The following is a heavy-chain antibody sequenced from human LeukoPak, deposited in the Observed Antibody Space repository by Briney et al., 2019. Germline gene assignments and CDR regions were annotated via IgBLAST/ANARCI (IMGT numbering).Heavy chain of an antibody. J-gene: IGHJ5*02. D-gene: IGHD3-10*01. CDR3: ARSLWFGESRGGSLSSNWFDP. CDR2: IIPIFGIA. Sequence: SVKVSCKASGGTFSSYAISWVRQAPGQGLEWMGRIIPIFGIANYAQKFQGRVTITADKSTSTAYMELSSLRSEDTAVYYCARSLWFGESRGGSLSSNWFDPWGQGTLVAVSS. V-gene: IGHV1-69*04. CDR1: GGTFSSYA.